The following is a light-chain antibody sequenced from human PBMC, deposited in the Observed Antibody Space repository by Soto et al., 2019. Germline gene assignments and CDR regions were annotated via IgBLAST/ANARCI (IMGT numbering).Light chain of an antibody. CDR2: DGS. Sequence: IVMPKSNATLSVSPGERATLSCRASQSVRSNLAWYQQKPGQAPRLLIYDGSNRATGIPARFSGSGSGTDFTLTISSLEPEDFAVYYCQQLSDWPPITFAQGARLETK. V-gene: IGKV3-11*01. J-gene: IGKJ5*01. CDR1: QSVRSN. CDR3: QQLSDWPPIT.